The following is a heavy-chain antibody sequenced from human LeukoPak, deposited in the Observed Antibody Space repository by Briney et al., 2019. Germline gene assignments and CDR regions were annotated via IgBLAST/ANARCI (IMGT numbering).Heavy chain of an antibody. CDR1: GLTFNSYS. Sequence: GGSLRLSCVVSGLTFNSYSMNWVRQAPGKGLEWVSYISSSSTTTYYADSVRGRFTMSRDNAKNSVYLQMDSLRVEDTAVYYCARDPRYSSSWSQGDYMDVWGKGTTVTVSS. V-gene: IGHV3-48*01. D-gene: IGHD6-13*01. CDR2: ISSSSTTT. J-gene: IGHJ6*03. CDR3: ARDPRYSSSWSQGDYMDV.